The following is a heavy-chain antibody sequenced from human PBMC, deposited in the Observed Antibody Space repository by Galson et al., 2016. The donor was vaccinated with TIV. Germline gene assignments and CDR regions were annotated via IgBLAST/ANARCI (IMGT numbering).Heavy chain of an antibody. J-gene: IGHJ4*02. Sequence: SLRLSCAASEFAFANFWMTWVRQAPGKGLEWVAKIKQDGSEKYYVDSAKGRFTISRDNAKNSVYLQMDSLRADDTAVYYCARGRGGEYFDYWGQGTLVSVSS. CDR3: ARGRGGEYFDY. V-gene: IGHV3-7*03. CDR1: EFAFANFW. CDR2: IKQDGSEK. D-gene: IGHD3-16*01.